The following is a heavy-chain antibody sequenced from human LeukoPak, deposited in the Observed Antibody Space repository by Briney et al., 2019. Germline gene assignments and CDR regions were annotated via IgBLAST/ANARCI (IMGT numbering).Heavy chain of an antibody. CDR1: GFTFSSYS. Sequence: GGSLRLSCAASGFTFSSYSMNWVRQAPGKGLEWVSSISSSSSYIYYADSVKGRFTISRDSAKNSLYLQMNSLRAEDTAVYYCANYGDLYGMDVWGQGTTVTVSS. CDR2: ISSSSSYI. V-gene: IGHV3-21*01. J-gene: IGHJ6*02. D-gene: IGHD4-17*01. CDR3: ANYGDLYGMDV.